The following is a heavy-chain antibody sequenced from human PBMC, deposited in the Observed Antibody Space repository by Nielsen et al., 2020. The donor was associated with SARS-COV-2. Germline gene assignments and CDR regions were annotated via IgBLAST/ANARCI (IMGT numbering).Heavy chain of an antibody. CDR3: AREHSSGSDY. V-gene: IGHV3-21*01. Sequence: VRQAPGKGLEWVSSISSASSYIYYADSVKGRFSISRDNAKNSLYLQMNSLRAEDTAVYYCAREHSSGSDYWGQGTLVTVSS. D-gene: IGHD6-19*01. J-gene: IGHJ4*02. CDR2: ISSASSYI.